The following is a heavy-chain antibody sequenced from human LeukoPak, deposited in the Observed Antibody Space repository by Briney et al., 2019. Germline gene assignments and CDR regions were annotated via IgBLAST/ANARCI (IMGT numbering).Heavy chain of an antibody. CDR1: GFTFSSYW. Sequence: PGGSLRLSCAASGFTFSSYWINWLRQAPGKGLAWVANINQDGSEKYYVDSVKGRFTISRDNARNSLYLQMNSLRAEDTAVYYCARRGVDGRARAFDYWGQGTLVTVSS. CDR2: INQDGSEK. J-gene: IGHJ4*02. V-gene: IGHV3-7*01. CDR3: ARRGVDGRARAFDY. D-gene: IGHD6-19*01.